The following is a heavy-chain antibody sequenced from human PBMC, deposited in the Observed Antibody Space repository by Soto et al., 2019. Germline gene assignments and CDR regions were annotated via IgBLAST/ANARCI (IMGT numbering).Heavy chain of an antibody. CDR3: ARSLWFGELH. V-gene: IGHV2-5*02. J-gene: IGHJ4*02. Sequence: QIRLKESGPTLVKPTQTLTLTCSFSGFSLSTTGVGVGWIRQSPGKALEWLAIIYWDNDKRYSPSLKSRVTITKDTSKNQVVLTVTNMDPVDTGTYYCARSLWFGELHWGQGALVTVSS. D-gene: IGHD3-10*01. CDR1: GFSLSTTGVG. CDR2: IYWDNDK.